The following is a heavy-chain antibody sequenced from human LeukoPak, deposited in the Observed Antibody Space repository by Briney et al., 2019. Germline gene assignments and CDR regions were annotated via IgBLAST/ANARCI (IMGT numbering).Heavy chain of an antibody. CDR3: ALDKVAVGDY. CDR2: ISYDGSKK. V-gene: IGHV3-30*03. J-gene: IGHJ4*02. D-gene: IGHD6-19*01. CDR1: GFSFSSYV. Sequence: GRSLRLSCAASGFSFSSYVMHWVRQAPGKGLEWVSSISYDGSKKFYVDSVKGRFTVSRDNSKNTLYLQMNSLRPEDTSVYYCALDKVAVGDYWGQGTLVTASS.